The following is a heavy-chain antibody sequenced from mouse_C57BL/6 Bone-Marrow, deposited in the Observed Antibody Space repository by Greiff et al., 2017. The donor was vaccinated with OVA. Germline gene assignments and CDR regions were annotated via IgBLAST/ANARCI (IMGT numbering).Heavy chain of an antibody. V-gene: IGHV1-80*01. CDR3: GGGSSSHWYFDF. CDR1: GYAFSSYW. Sequence: VQLQQSGAELVKPGASVKISCKASGYAFSSYWMNWVKQRPGKGLEWIGQIYPGDGDTNYNGKFKGKATLTADKSSSTAYMQLSSLTSEDSAVYFCGGGSSSHWYFDFWGTGTTVTVSS. CDR2: IYPGDGDT. J-gene: IGHJ1*03. D-gene: IGHD1-1*01.